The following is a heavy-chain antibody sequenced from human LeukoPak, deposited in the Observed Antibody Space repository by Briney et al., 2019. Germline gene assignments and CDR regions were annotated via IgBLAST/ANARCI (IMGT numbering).Heavy chain of an antibody. CDR1: GYAFTGYY. CDR2: ISAYNGNT. J-gene: IGHJ4*02. CDR3: ARDRSRPYGSGSYYEVGDFDY. D-gene: IGHD3-10*01. V-gene: IGHV1-18*04. Sequence: ASVKVSRKASGYAFTGYYMHWVRQAPGQGLERMGWISAYNGNTNYAQKLQGRVTMTTDTSTSTAYMELRSLRSDDTAVYYCARDRSRPYGSGSYYEVGDFDYWGQGTLVTVSS.